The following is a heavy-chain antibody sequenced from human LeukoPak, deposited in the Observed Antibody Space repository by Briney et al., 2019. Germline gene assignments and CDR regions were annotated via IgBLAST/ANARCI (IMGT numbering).Heavy chain of an antibody. Sequence: GGSLRLSCAASGFTFSNYWMTWLRQAPGKGLEWVASIEREGSAKFHVDSVKGRFTISRDNAKNLLYLGMDSLRAEDTAVYYCARDPQNYYDSADAFDIWGQGTMVTVSS. V-gene: IGHV3-7*01. CDR1: GFTFSNYW. CDR2: IEREGSAK. D-gene: IGHD3-22*01. J-gene: IGHJ3*02. CDR3: ARDPQNYYDSADAFDI.